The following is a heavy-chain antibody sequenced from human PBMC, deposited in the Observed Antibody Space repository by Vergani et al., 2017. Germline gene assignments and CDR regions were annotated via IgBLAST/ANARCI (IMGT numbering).Heavy chain of an antibody. CDR3: AITYYDILTGQRRNFDY. J-gene: IGHJ4*02. V-gene: IGHV4-39*01. D-gene: IGHD3-9*01. CDR1: GGSISSSSYY. CDR2: FYYSGST. Sequence: QLQLQESGPGLVKPSETLSLTCTVSGGSISSSSYYWGWTRQPPGKGLEWIGRFYYSGSTYYNPSLNSRVTISVDTSKNQFSLKLSSVTAADTAVYYCAITYYDILTGQRRNFDYWGQGTLVTGSS.